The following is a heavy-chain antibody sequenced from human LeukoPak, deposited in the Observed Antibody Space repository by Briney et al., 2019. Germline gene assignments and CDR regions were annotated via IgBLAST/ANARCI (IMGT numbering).Heavy chain of an antibody. J-gene: IGHJ4*02. CDR2: ISYDGNNK. D-gene: IGHD3-22*01. CDR1: GFTFSSYA. CDR3: VRETRFYDSSGYYPDY. Sequence: GRSLRLSCAASGFTFSSYAMHWVRQAPGKGLEWVAVISYDGNNKYYADSVKGRFTLSRDKSENTLYLQMNSLRPEDTAVYYCVRETRFYDSSGYYPDYWGQGTLVTVSS. V-gene: IGHV3-30-3*01.